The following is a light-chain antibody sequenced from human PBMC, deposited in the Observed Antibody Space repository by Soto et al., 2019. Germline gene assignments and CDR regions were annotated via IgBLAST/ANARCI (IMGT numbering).Light chain of an antibody. CDR3: QQSYSTPPRT. J-gene: IGKJ2*02. Sequence: DIQMTQSPSSLSASVGDRVTITGRASQSISSYLNWYQQKPGKAPKLLIYAASSLQSGVPSRFSGSGSGTDFTLTISSLQPEDFATYYCQQSYSTPPRTFGQGTKLEIK. V-gene: IGKV1-39*01. CDR1: QSISSY. CDR2: AAS.